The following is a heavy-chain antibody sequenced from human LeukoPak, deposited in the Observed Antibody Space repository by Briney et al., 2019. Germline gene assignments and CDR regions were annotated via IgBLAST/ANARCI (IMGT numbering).Heavy chain of an antibody. CDR1: GGTFSSYT. CDR3: ARGYQKWLADY. CDR2: IIPILGIA. D-gene: IGHD3-22*01. J-gene: IGHJ4*02. V-gene: IGHV1-69*02. Sequence: ASVKVSCKASGGTFSSYTISWVRQAPGQGLEWMGRIIPILGIANYAQKFQGRVTITADRSTSTAYMELSSLRSEDTAVYYCARGYQKWLADYWGQGTLVTVSS.